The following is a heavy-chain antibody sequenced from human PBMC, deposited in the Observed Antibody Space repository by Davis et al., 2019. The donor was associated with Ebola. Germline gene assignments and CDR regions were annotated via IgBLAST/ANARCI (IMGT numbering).Heavy chain of an antibody. CDR1: GFTFSSYS. CDR3: ARDDYDAQFDL. Sequence: GGSLRLSCAASGFTFSSYSMSWFRQAPGKGLGWVSAFSGSGGSTYYADSVKGRFTISRDNAKNSLYLQMNSLRAEDTAVYYCARDDYDAQFDLWGLGTLVTVSA. D-gene: IGHD3-3*01. J-gene: IGHJ3*01. V-gene: IGHV3-23*01. CDR2: FSGSGGST.